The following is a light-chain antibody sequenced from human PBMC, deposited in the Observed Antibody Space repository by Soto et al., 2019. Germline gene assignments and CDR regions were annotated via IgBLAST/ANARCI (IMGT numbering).Light chain of an antibody. CDR1: SSNIGPNT. Sequence: QSVLTQPPSASGTPGQRVTISCSGSSSNIGPNTVNWYQQLPGTAPKLLIYSNDQRPSGVPARFSGSKSGTSASLAISGLQSEDEADYYCAAWDDSLNGYVFGTGTKVTVL. J-gene: IGLJ1*01. V-gene: IGLV1-44*01. CDR2: SND. CDR3: AAWDDSLNGYV.